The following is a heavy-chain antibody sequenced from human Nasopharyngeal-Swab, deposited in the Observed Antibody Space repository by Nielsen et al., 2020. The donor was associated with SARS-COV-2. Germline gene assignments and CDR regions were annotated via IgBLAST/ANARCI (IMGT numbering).Heavy chain of an antibody. CDR1: GGSISSYY. V-gene: IGHV4-4*07. D-gene: IGHD3-22*01. J-gene: IGHJ4*02. CDR3: ARKTYYYDSRPLDY. CDR2: IYTSGST. Sequence: SETLSLTCTVSGGSISSYYWSWIRQPAGKGLEWIGRIYTSGSTNYNPSLKSRVTMSVDTSKNQFSLKLSSVTAADTAVYYCARKTYYYDSRPLDYWGQGTLVTVSS.